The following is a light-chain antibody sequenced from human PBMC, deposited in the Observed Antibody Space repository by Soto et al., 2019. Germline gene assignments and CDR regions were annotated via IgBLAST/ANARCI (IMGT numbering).Light chain of an antibody. V-gene: IGLV2-14*01. CDR3: SSYTSSSTVVV. J-gene: IGLJ2*01. Sequence: QSALTQPASVSGSPGQSITISCTGTSSDVGGFNYVSWYQQHPGKAPKLMIYDVSNRPSGVSNRFSGCKSGNTASLTISGLQAEDEADYHCSSYTSSSTVVVFGGGTKVTVL. CDR2: DVS. CDR1: SSDVGGFNY.